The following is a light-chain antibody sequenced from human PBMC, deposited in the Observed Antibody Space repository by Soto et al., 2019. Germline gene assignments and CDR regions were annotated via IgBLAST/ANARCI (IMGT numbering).Light chain of an antibody. CDR3: SSYSSSSTLV. CDR1: SSDVGGYKY. Sequence: QSVLTQPASVSGSPGQSITISCTGSSSDVGGYKYVSWYQQHPGKAPKFIIYEVSNRPSGVSNRFSGSKSGNTASLTISGLQAEDEADYYCSSYSSSSTLVFGGGTKVTVL. J-gene: IGLJ2*01. V-gene: IGLV2-14*01. CDR2: EVS.